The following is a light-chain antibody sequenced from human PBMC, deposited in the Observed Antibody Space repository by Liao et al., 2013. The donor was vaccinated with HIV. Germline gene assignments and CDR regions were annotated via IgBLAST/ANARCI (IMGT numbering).Light chain of an antibody. CDR2: YDS. CDR1: DIGSKS. Sequence: SYVLTQPPSVSVAPGKTARIPCGGNDIGSKSVHWYQQRPGQAPLLVISYDSDRPSGIPQRFSGSNSGNTATLTLSRVEAGDEADYYCQVWDSSRDQYVFGGGTKVTVL. CDR3: QVWDSSRDQYV. J-gene: IGLJ1*01. V-gene: IGLV3-21*01.